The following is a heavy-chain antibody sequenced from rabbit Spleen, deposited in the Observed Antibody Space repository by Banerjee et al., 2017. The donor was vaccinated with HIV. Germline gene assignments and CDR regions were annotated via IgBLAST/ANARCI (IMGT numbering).Heavy chain of an antibody. V-gene: IGHV1S45*01. CDR3: ARDTGTSFSTYGMDL. CDR2: IYAGSSGGT. Sequence: QEQLVESGGGLVKPGASLTLTCKASGFSFNNGYDMCWVRQAPGKGLEWIACIYAGSSGGTYSATWAKGRFSISKTSSTTVTLQMTTLTAADTATYFCARDTGTSFSTYGMDLWGPGTLVTDS. CDR1: GFSFNNGYD. D-gene: IGHD8-1*01. J-gene: IGHJ6*01.